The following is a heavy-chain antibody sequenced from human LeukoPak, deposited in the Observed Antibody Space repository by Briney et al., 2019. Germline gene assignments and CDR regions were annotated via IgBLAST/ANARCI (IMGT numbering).Heavy chain of an antibody. CDR3: ARWTTTYLDY. CDR2: IIPIFTSA. Sequence: ASVKVSCKASGDTLSNYIITWVRQAPGQGLEWMGGIIPIFTSAHYAQKFQGRVTITTDESTNTAYMELSSLRSEDTAVYYCARWTTTYLDYWGQGTLVTVSS. D-gene: IGHD4-11*01. J-gene: IGHJ4*02. CDR1: GDTLSNYI. V-gene: IGHV1-69*05.